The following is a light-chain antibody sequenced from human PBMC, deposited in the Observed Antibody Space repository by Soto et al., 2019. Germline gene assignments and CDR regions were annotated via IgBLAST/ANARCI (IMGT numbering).Light chain of an antibody. CDR1: SSNIGAGYD. CDR3: QSYDSSLSGWV. J-gene: IGLJ3*02. CDR2: GNS. Sequence: QSVLTQPPSVSGAPGQRVTISCTGSSSNIGAGYDVHWYQQLPGTAPKLLIYGNSNRPSGVPDRFSGSKSGPSASLAITGLQAEDEADYYCQSYDSSLSGWVFCGGTKLTVL. V-gene: IGLV1-40*01.